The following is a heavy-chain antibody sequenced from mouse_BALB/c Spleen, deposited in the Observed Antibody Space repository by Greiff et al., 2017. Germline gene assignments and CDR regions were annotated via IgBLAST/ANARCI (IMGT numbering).Heavy chain of an antibody. CDR2: IDPANGNT. V-gene: IGHV14-3*02. Sequence: VQLQQPGAELVKPGASVKLSCTASGFNIKDTYMHWVKQRPEQGLEWIGRIDPANGNTKYDPKFQGKATITADTSSNTAYLQLSSLTSEDTAVYYCASWYYFDYWGQGTTLTVSS. CDR1: GFNIKDTY. J-gene: IGHJ2*01. CDR3: ASWYYFDY.